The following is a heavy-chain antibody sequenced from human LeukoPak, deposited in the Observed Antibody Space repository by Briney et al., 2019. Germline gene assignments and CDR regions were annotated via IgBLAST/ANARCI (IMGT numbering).Heavy chain of an antibody. J-gene: IGHJ5*02. CDR2: VNPNSGGT. V-gene: IGHV1-2*02. CDR1: GYTFTGYY. D-gene: IGHD3-3*01. Sequence: ASVKVSCKASGYTFTGYYMHWVRQAPGQGLEGMGWVNPNSGGTNYAQKFQGRVTMTRDPSISTAYMELSRMRSDDTAVYYCAILPRTIFGVVIRSNWFAPWGQGTLVTVSS. CDR3: AILPRTIFGVVIRSNWFAP.